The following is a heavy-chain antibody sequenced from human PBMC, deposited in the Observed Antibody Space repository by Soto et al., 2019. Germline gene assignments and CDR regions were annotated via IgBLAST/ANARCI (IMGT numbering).Heavy chain of an antibody. CDR1: GGSISSSSYY. CDR2: IYYSGST. D-gene: IGHD2-15*01. V-gene: IGHV4-39*01. J-gene: IGHJ6*02. CDR3: ARVAPPADV. Sequence: SETLSLTCTVSGGSISSSSYYWGWIRQPPGKGLEWIGSIYYSGSTYYNPSLKSRVTISVDTSKNQFSLKLSSVTAADRAVYYCARVAPPADVWVQGTTVTVS.